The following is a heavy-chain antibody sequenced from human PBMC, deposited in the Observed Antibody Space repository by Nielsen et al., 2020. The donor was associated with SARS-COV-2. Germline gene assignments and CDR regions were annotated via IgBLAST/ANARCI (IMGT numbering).Heavy chain of an antibody. CDR2: SHDSGNS. CDR1: GDSINAYY. V-gene: IGHV4-59*08. CDR3: ARHRRGGDFYY. Sequence: SETLSLTCTVSGDSINAYYWSWVRQAPGKGVEWIGYSHDSGNSIYNPSLKSRVTISVDTSKNQFSLRLTSVTASDTAVYYCARHRRGGDFYYWGQGTLVIASP. J-gene: IGHJ4*02. D-gene: IGHD4-17*01.